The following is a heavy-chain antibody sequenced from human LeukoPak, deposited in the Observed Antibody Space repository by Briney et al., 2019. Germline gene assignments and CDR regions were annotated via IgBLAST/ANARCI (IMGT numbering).Heavy chain of an antibody. CDR1: GFTFSSYA. D-gene: IGHD1-26*01. Sequence: GGSLRLSCVASGFTFSSYAMSWVRQAPGKGLEWVSGITGSGETTFYADSVKGRFTISRDNSKNTLYLQMNSLTDEDTAVYYCAKKWGVGTTTLDYFDYWGQGTLVTVSS. J-gene: IGHJ4*02. V-gene: IGHV3-23*01. CDR3: AKKWGVGTTTLDYFDY. CDR2: ITGSGETT.